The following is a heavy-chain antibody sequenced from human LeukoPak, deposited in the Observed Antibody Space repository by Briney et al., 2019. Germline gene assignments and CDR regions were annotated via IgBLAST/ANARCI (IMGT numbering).Heavy chain of an antibody. Sequence: SETLSLTCAVYGGSFSGYYRSWIRQPPGKGLEWIGEINHSGSTNYNPSLRSRVTISVDTSKNQFSLKLSSVTAADTAVYYCASLFDSSGYYQSHAFDIWGQGTMVTVSS. CDR3: ASLFDSSGYYQSHAFDI. CDR2: INHSGST. V-gene: IGHV4-34*01. J-gene: IGHJ3*02. CDR1: GGSFSGYY. D-gene: IGHD3-22*01.